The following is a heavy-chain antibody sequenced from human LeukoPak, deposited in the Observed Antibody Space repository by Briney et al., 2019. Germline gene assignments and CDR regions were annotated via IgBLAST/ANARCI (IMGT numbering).Heavy chain of an antibody. CDR1: GYSFTSYW. D-gene: IGHD6-6*01. CDR3: ARRSSSSAYYYYYMDV. CDR2: IYPGDSDT. J-gene: IGHJ6*03. Sequence: GESLQISCKGSGYSFTSYWIGWVRQMPGKGLEWMGIIYPGDSDTRYSPSFQGQVTISADKSISTAYLQWSSLKASDTAMYYCARRSSSSAYYYYYMDVWGKGTTVTVSS. V-gene: IGHV5-51*01.